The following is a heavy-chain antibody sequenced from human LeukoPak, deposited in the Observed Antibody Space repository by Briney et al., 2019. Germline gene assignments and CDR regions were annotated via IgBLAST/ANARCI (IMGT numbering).Heavy chain of an antibody. V-gene: IGHV1-3*01. CDR1: GYTFTSYA. CDR3: ATRTLAAAEFS. Sequence: ASVKVSCKASGYTFTSYAMHWVRQAPGQRLEWMGWINAGNGNTKYSQKLQGRVTITRDTSASTAYMELSSLRPEDTAVYYCATRTLAAAEFSWGQGTLVTVSS. CDR2: INAGNGNT. J-gene: IGHJ5*02. D-gene: IGHD6-13*01.